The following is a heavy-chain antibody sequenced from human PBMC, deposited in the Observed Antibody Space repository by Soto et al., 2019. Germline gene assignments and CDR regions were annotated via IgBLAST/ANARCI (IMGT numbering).Heavy chain of an antibody. CDR3: AREMGGTYLDH. CDR1: GGSISTDYYA. CDR2: IYDSGAA. J-gene: IGHJ4*02. D-gene: IGHD1-26*01. V-gene: IGHV4-30-2*01. Sequence: SETLSLTCTVSGGSISTDYYAWSCIRQPPGKALEWIGYIYDSGAAYFNPSLQSRVSMSVDISKNQSSLKLTSVTAADTAVYFCAREMGGTYLDHWGQGALVTVSS.